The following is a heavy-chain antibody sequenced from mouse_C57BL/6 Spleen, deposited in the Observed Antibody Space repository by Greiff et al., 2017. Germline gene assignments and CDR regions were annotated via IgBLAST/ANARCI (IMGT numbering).Heavy chain of an antibody. CDR2: IDPNSGGT. D-gene: IGHD2-4*01. V-gene: IGHV1-72*01. J-gene: IGHJ3*01. CDR1: GYTFTSYW. Sequence: QVQLKQPGAELVKPGASVKLSCKASGYTFTSYWMHWVKQRPGRGLEWIGRIDPNSGGTKYNEKFKSKATLTVDKPSSTAYMQLSSLTSADSAVYYCAREDYDKVDWGKGTLVTVSA. CDR3: AREDYDKVD.